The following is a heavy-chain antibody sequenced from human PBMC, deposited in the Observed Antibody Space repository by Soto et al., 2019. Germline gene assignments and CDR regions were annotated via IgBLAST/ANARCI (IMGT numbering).Heavy chain of an antibody. CDR1: GGSISSSSYY. CDR3: ASPYCSGGSCPVHDAFDI. J-gene: IGHJ3*02. Sequence: SETLALTCTVSGGSISSSSYYWGWIRQPPGKGLEWIGSIYYSGSTYYNPSLKSRVTISVDTSKNQFSLKLSSVTAADTAVYYCASPYCSGGSCPVHDAFDIWGQGTMVTV. CDR2: IYYSGST. D-gene: IGHD2-15*01. V-gene: IGHV4-39*01.